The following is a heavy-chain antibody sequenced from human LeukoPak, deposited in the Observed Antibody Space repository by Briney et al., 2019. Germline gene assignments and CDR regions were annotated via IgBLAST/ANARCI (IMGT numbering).Heavy chain of an antibody. D-gene: IGHD6-19*01. CDR1: GYPVTAFT. V-gene: IGHV1-24*01. CDR2: FHPENGEI. J-gene: IGHJ4*02. CDR3: ATIKVAPSIAVAAHPGHYFDN. Sequence: GASVKVSCKVSGYPVTAFTIHWVRQSPGKGLEWMGGFHPENGEIAYAQNFRGRVTLTEDTSTDTAFMDLSGLTSDDTAVYYCATIKVAPSIAVAAHPGHYFDNWGREPWSPSPQ.